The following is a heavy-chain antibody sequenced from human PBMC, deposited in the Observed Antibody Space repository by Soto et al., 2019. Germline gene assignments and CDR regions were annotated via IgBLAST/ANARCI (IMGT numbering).Heavy chain of an antibody. CDR3: AKDRPALDY. J-gene: IGHJ4*02. CDR2: ISYDGSNK. V-gene: IGHV3-30*18. Sequence: VAVISYDGSNKYYADSVKGRFTISRDNSKNTLYLQMNSLRAEDTAVYYCAKDRPALDYWGQGTLVTVSS. D-gene: IGHD3-3*02.